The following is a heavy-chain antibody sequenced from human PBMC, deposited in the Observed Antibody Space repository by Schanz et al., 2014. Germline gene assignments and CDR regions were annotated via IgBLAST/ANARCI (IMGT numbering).Heavy chain of an antibody. J-gene: IGHJ6*02. D-gene: IGHD2-15*01. CDR3: AKGMGYCSGGTCYDYYYYGLDV. CDR2: ISASGGST. Sequence: EGQLLESGGGLIQPGGSLRLSCAASGFTFSSYAMSWVRQAPGKGLEWVSTISASGGSTYYADSVKGLFTISRDNSENTLYLQMNSLSADDTAVFYCAKGMGYCSGGTCYDYYYYGLDVWGQGTTVTVSS. V-gene: IGHV3-23*01. CDR1: GFTFSSYA.